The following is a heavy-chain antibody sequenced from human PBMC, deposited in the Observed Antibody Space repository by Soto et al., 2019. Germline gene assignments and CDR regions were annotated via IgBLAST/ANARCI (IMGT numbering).Heavy chain of an antibody. CDR1: GYSFTSYW. Sequence: GESLKISCKGSGYSFTSYWIGWERQMPGKGLEWMGIIYPGDSDTRYSPSFQGQVTISADKSISTAYLQWSSLKASDTAMYYCARFTGYSSGPGGYYYMDVWGKGTTVTVSS. J-gene: IGHJ6*03. V-gene: IGHV5-51*01. D-gene: IGHD6-19*01. CDR3: ARFTGYSSGPGGYYYMDV. CDR2: IYPGDSDT.